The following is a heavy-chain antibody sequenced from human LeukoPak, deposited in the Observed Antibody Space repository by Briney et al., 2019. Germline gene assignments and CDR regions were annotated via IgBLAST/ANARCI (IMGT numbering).Heavy chain of an antibody. CDR1: GFTFSTYE. V-gene: IGHV3-48*03. CDR2: ITSSGDII. J-gene: IGHJ5*02. D-gene: IGHD2-21*02. Sequence: PGGSLRLSCAASGFTFSTYEMNWVRQAPGKGLEWVSYITSSGDIIYYADSVKGRFTVSRDNAKNSLYLQMNSLTAEDTAVYYCAREVAGCGGDCLAPWGQAALVTVSS. CDR3: AREVAGCGGDCLAP.